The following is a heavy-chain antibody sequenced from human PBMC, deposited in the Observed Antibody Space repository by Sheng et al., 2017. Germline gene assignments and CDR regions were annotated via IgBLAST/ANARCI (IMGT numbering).Heavy chain of an antibody. CDR3: ARLAYSDYD. CDR2: IMPMLGAA. Sequence: QVHLVQSGAEVKRPGSSVKVSCKGSGGSLSNYIINWMRQAPGQGFEWMGGIMPMLGAANYAQKFQGRVIITADESTSTVYMEVTSLRPEDTAVYYCARLAYSDYDWGLGTLVTVSS. D-gene: IGHD4-17*01. J-gene: IGHJ4*02. CDR1: GGSLSNYI. V-gene: IGHV1-69*13.